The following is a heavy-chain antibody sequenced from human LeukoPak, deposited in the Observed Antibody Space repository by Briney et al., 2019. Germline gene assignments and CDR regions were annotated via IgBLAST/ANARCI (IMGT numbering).Heavy chain of an antibody. CDR1: GFTFSSYG. CDR3: AKDHDSSGYYYSGSYFDY. V-gene: IGHV3-30*18. CDR2: ISYDGSNK. D-gene: IGHD3-22*01. Sequence: GGSLRLSCAASGFTFSSYGMHWVRQAPGKGLEWVAVISYDGSNKYYADSVKGRFTISRDNSKNTLYLQTNSLRAEDTAVYYCAKDHDSSGYYYSGSYFDYWGQGTLVTVSS. J-gene: IGHJ4*02.